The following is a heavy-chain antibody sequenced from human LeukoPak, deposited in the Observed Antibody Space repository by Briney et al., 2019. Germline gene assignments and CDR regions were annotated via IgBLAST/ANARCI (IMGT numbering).Heavy chain of an antibody. Sequence: PSETLSLTCTVSGGSIRSYYWSWIRQPPGKGLEWIGNIYHSGNTNYNPSLTSRVTISADTSKNQFSLKLSSVTAADTAVYYCARNRRPPFDFDYWGQGTLVTVSS. CDR1: GGSIRSYY. D-gene: IGHD1-14*01. J-gene: IGHJ4*02. CDR2: IYHSGNT. CDR3: ARNRRPPFDFDY. V-gene: IGHV4-59*08.